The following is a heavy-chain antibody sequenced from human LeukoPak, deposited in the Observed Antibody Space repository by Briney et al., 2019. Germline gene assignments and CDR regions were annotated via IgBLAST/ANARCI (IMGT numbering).Heavy chain of an antibody. CDR1: GFTFSSYA. Sequence: GGSLRLSCAASGFTFSSYAMHWVRQAPGKGLEWVSAISGSGGSTYYADSVKGRFTISRDNSKNTLYLQMNSLRAEDTAVYYCAKSSGYSYGFNYYFDYWGQGTLVTVSS. V-gene: IGHV3-23*01. J-gene: IGHJ4*02. CDR2: ISGSGGST. CDR3: AKSSGYSYGFNYYFDY. D-gene: IGHD5-18*01.